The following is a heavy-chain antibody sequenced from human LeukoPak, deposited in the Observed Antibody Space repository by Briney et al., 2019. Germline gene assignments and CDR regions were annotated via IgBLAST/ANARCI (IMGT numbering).Heavy chain of an antibody. D-gene: IGHD6-19*01. CDR1: GFTFSSYE. CDR3: ARVEQWLVHGAFDI. J-gene: IGHJ3*02. CDR2: ISSSGSTI. V-gene: IGHV3-48*03. Sequence: GGSLRLSCAASGFTFSSYEMNWVRQAPGKGLEWVSYISSSGSTIYYADSVKGRFTISRDNVKNSLYLQMNSLRAEDTAVYYCARVEQWLVHGAFDIWGQGTMVTVSS.